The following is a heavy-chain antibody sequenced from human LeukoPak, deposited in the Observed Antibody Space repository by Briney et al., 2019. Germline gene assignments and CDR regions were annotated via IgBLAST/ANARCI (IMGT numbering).Heavy chain of an antibody. CDR2: IRSKAYGGTT. J-gene: IGHJ5*02. CDR3: TRANYGDYGLNWFDP. CDR1: GFTFGDYA. D-gene: IGHD4-17*01. Sequence: PGRSLRLSCTASGFTFGDYAMSWFRQAPGKGLEWVGFIRSKAYGGTTEYAASVKGRFTISRDDSKSIAYLQMNSLKTEDTVVYYCTRANYGDYGLNWFDPWGQGTLVTVSS. V-gene: IGHV3-49*03.